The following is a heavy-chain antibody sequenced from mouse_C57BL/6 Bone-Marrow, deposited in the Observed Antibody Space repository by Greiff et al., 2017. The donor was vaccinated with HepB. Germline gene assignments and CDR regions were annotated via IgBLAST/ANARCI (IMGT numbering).Heavy chain of an antibody. CDR3: ARGNYYGSYYAMDY. V-gene: IGHV1-52*01. CDR1: GYTFTSYW. J-gene: IGHJ4*01. CDR2: IDPSDSET. Sequence: QVQLQQPGAELVRPGSSVKLSCKASGYTFTSYWMHWVKQRPIQGLEWIGNIDPSDSETHYNQKFKDKATLTVDKSSSTASMQLSSLTSEDSAVYYCARGNYYGSYYAMDYWGQGTSVTVSS. D-gene: IGHD1-1*01.